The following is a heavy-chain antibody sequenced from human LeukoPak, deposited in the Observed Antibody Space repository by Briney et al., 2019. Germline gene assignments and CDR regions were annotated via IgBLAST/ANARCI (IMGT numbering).Heavy chain of an antibody. V-gene: IGHV1-18*01. CDR1: GYTFTSYG. J-gene: IGHJ4*02. Sequence: ASVKVSCKSSGYTFTSYGIIWVRQAPGQGLEWMGWVSAYNGNTNYAQKLQGRVTMTTDTSTSTAYMELRSLRSDDTAVYYCARDRSIVVVPAAYFDYWGQGTLVTVSS. CDR2: VSAYNGNT. D-gene: IGHD2-2*01. CDR3: ARDRSIVVVPAAYFDY.